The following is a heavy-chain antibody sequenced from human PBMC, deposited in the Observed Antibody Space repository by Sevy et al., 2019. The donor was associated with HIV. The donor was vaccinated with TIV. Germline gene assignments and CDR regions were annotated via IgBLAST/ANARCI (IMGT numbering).Heavy chain of an antibody. CDR2: ISSSGNTI. CDR1: GFTFSSYE. Sequence: GESLKISCAASGFTFSSYEMNWVRQAPGKGLEWVSYISSSGNTIYYADSVKGRFTISRDNAKNSLYLQMNSLRAEDTAVYYCARVNTYDPFYDAFDIWGQGTMVTVSS. J-gene: IGHJ3*02. CDR3: ARVNTYDPFYDAFDI. V-gene: IGHV3-48*03. D-gene: IGHD3-22*01.